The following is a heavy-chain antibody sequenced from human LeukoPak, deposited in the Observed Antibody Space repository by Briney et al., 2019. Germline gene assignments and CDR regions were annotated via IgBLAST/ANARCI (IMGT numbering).Heavy chain of an antibody. J-gene: IGHJ4*02. V-gene: IGHV3-53*01. Sequence: GGSLRLSCTVSGFTVSSNPMSWVRQAPGKGLEWVSFIYSDNTHYSDSVKGRFTISRDNSKNTLYLQMNSLKASDTAMDYCGKSGYCSGGSCSGYWGQGTLVTVSS. D-gene: IGHD2-15*01. CDR3: GKSGYCSGGSCSGY. CDR2: IYSDNT. CDR1: GFTVSSNP.